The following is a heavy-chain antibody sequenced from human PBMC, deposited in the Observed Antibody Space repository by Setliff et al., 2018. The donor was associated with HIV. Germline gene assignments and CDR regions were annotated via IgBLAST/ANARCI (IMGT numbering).Heavy chain of an antibody. CDR3: ARGRRYSYGYDY. CDR1: GGSINNHY. J-gene: IGHJ4*02. V-gene: IGHV4-59*11. Sequence: KASETLSLTCTVSGGSINNHYWSWIRQPPGKGLGWIGNIHYSGSTNYNPSLKSRVTISVDTSKNQFSLKLSSVTAADTAVYYCARGRRYSYGYDYWGQGTLVTVSS. CDR2: IHYSGST. D-gene: IGHD5-18*01.